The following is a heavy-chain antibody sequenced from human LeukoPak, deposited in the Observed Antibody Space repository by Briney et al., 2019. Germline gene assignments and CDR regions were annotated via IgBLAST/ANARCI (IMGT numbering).Heavy chain of an antibody. D-gene: IGHD1-26*01. Sequence: SVKVSCKASGGTFSSYAISWVRRAPGQGLEWMGGIIPIFGTANYAQKFQGRVTIITDESTSTAYMELSSLRSEDTAVYYCARQRSYYEYYFDYWGQGTLVTVSS. CDR2: IIPIFGTA. CDR1: GGTFSSYA. J-gene: IGHJ4*02. CDR3: ARQRSYYEYYFDY. V-gene: IGHV1-69*05.